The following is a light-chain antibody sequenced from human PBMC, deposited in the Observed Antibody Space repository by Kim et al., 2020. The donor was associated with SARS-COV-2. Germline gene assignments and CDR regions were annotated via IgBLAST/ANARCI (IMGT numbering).Light chain of an antibody. Sequence: ASVGDRVTITCRASQDISNDLGWYQQNPGRVPQRLIYGASSLQSGVPSRFSGSGSGTEFTLTISSVQTEDVATYFCLQYSSSPLTFGPGTKLEIK. V-gene: IGKV1-17*01. J-gene: IGKJ5*01. CDR2: GAS. CDR1: QDISND. CDR3: LQYSSSPLT.